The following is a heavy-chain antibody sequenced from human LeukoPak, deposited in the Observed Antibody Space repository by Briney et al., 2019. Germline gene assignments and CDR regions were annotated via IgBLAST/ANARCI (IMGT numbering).Heavy chain of an antibody. J-gene: IGHJ4*02. Sequence: PGGSLRLSCAASGFTFSYYAIHWVRQAPGKGLEWVALIWSDGSNKYYADSVKGRITISRDNSKNTVYLQMKSLRAEDTAVYYCARELFSSGSCPDGWGQGTLVTVSS. D-gene: IGHD3-10*01. CDR2: IWSDGSNK. V-gene: IGHV3-33*01. CDR3: ARELFSSGSCPDG. CDR1: GFTFSYYA.